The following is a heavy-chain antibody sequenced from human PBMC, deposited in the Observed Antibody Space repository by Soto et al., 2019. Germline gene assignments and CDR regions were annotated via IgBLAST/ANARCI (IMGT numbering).Heavy chain of an antibody. V-gene: IGHV4-39*01. J-gene: IGHJ5*02. Sequence: PSETLSLTCTVSGGSISSNSYYWGWIRQPPGKGLEWIGSAHYSGSTYYNPSLKSRVSISVDTSKNQFSLKLSSVTAADAAVYYCARHAYSSGWYGNWFDPWGRGTLVTVSS. D-gene: IGHD6-19*01. CDR2: AHYSGST. CDR3: ARHAYSSGWYGNWFDP. CDR1: GGSISSNSYY.